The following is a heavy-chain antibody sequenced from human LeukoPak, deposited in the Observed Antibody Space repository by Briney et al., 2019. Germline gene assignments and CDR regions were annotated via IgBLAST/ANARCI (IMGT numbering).Heavy chain of an antibody. V-gene: IGHV4-61*09. CDR2: MYTSGST. J-gene: IGHJ3*02. Sequence: SETLSLTCTVSGGSISSGSYYWSWIRQPAGKGLEWIGHMYTSGSTNYSPSLKSRITRSVDTSKNQFSLKLSSVTAADTAVFYCARGSDFGGRAFDIWGQGTMVTVSS. D-gene: IGHD4-23*01. CDR1: GGSISSGSYY. CDR3: ARGSDFGGRAFDI.